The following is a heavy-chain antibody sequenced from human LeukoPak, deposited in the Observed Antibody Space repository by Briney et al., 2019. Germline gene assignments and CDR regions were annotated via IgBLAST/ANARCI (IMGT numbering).Heavy chain of an antibody. J-gene: IGHJ4*02. CDR1: GGSFSGYY. V-gene: IGHV4-34*01. CDR3: ARSSGEKATIDY. CDR2: INHSGST. Sequence: AETLSLTCAVYGGSFSGYYWSWIRQPPGKRLEWIGEINHSGSTNYNPSLKSRVTMSVDTSKNQFSLKVSSVTAADTAVYYCARSSGEKATIDYWGQGTLVTVSS. D-gene: IGHD5-24*01.